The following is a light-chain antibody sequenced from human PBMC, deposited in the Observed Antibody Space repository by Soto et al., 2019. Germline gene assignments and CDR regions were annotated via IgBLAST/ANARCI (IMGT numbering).Light chain of an antibody. Sequence: QTVVTQEPSLTVSPGGTVTLTCASSTGTVTSGHYPYWFQQKPDQAPRSLIYDTSNKHSWTPARFSGSLLGGKAALTLSGAQPEDEAEYYCLVSYSGAWVFGGGTKLTVL. CDR2: DTS. J-gene: IGLJ3*02. CDR1: TGTVTSGHY. CDR3: LVSYSGAWV. V-gene: IGLV7-46*01.